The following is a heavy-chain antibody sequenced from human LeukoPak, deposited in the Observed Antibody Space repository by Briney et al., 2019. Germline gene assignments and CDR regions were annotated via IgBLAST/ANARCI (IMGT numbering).Heavy chain of an antibody. D-gene: IGHD3-9*01. J-gene: IGHJ4*02. Sequence: PSVNLSLTCAVYGGSCCGNYWGWLPPPPGLGLEWIREINHSASTNYNPSLKSRVTTSVDTSKNQFSLKLSSVTAADTAVYYCASSTCLVIDDWGQGTLVTVSS. V-gene: IGHV4-34*01. CDR3: ASSTCLVIDD. CDR2: INHSAST. CDR1: GGSCCGNY.